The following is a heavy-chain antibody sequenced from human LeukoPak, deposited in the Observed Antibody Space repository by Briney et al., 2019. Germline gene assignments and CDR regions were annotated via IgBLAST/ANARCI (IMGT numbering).Heavy chain of an antibody. D-gene: IGHD1-26*01. CDR3: ARESMGATSDY. Sequence: SETLSLTCTVSGVSISSSNSYWGWIRQPPGKGLEWIGSIYYSGSTYYNPSLKSRVTISVDTSKNQFSLKLSSVTAADTAVYYCARESMGATSDYWGQGTLVTVSS. J-gene: IGHJ4*02. CDR1: GVSISSSNSY. CDR2: IYYSGST. V-gene: IGHV4-39*07.